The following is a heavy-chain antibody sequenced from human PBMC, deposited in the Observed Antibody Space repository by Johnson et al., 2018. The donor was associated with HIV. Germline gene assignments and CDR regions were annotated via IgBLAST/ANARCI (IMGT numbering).Heavy chain of an antibody. V-gene: IGHV3-30*04. CDR2: ISYDGSTK. D-gene: IGHD6-13*01. Sequence: QVQLVESGGGVVQPGRSLRLSCAASGFTFSSYAMHWVRQAPGKGLEWVAVISYDGSTKYYADSVTGRFTISRDNAKNTLYLQMNSLRAEATAVYYCARERIGYSSSGDAFDIWGQGTMVTVSS. CDR3: ARERIGYSSSGDAFDI. J-gene: IGHJ3*02. CDR1: GFTFSSYA.